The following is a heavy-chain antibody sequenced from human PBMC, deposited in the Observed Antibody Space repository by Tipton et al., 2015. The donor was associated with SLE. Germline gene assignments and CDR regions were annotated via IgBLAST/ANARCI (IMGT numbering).Heavy chain of an antibody. Sequence: LRLSCPVSGSSISSGYYWGWIRQPPGKGLEWIGTIYHSGITYYNPSLKSRVTISLDTSKNQFSLKVDSVTAADTAVYFCARESRYSSNWLNAFDVWGQGTMVTVSS. J-gene: IGHJ3*01. CDR3: ARESRYSSNWLNAFDV. V-gene: IGHV4-38-2*02. CDR2: IYHSGIT. D-gene: IGHD6-13*01. CDR1: GSSISSGYY.